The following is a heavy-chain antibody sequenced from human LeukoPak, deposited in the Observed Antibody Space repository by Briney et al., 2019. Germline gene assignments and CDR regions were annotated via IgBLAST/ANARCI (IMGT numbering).Heavy chain of an antibody. CDR2: MNPNSGNT. J-gene: IGHJ5*02. V-gene: IGHV1-8*02. CDR1: GYTFTNYY. CDR3: ARAYGSRNWFDP. D-gene: IGHD3-10*01. Sequence: ASVKVSCKASGYTFTNYYMHWVRQATGQGLEWMGWMNPNSGNTGYAQKFRGRVTMTRNTSISTAYMELSSLRSEDTAVYYCARAYGSRNWFDPWGQGILVTVSS.